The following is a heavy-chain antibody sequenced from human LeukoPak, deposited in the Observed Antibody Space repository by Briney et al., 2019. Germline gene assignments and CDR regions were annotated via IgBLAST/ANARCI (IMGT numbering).Heavy chain of an antibody. J-gene: IGHJ5*02. CDR1: GGSISSYY. D-gene: IGHD2-15*01. CDR2: IYTSGST. Sequence: SETLSLTCTVSGGSISSYYWSWIRQPAGKGLEWIGRIYTSGSTNYNPSLKSRVTISVDTSKNQFSLKLSSVTAADTAVYYCARDRRYCSGGSCYDWFDPWGQGTLVTVSS. V-gene: IGHV4-4*07. CDR3: ARDRRYCSGGSCYDWFDP.